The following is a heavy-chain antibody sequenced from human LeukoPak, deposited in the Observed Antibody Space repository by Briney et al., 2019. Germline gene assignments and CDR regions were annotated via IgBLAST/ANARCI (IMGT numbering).Heavy chain of an antibody. Sequence: SETLSLTCTVSGGSISSSSYYWGWIRQPPGKGLEWIGSIYYSGSTYYNPSLKSRATISVDTSKNQFSLKLSSVTAADTAVYYCARPRYSGSSGDYWGQGTLVTVSS. CDR2: IYYSGST. CDR1: GGSISSSSYY. J-gene: IGHJ4*02. D-gene: IGHD1-26*01. V-gene: IGHV4-39*01. CDR3: ARPRYSGSSGDY.